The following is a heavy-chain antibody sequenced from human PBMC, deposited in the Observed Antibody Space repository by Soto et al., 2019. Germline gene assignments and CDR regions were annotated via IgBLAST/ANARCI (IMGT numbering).Heavy chain of an antibody. J-gene: IGHJ4*02. V-gene: IGHV1-2*04. CDR1: GYTFTRYA. Sequence: ASVKVSCKASGYTFTRYALHWVRQAPGQGLEWMGWINPNTGDTKYAQKFQDSVTMTWDTSVTTAYLELSRLRSDDTGVYYCTRGLHYDTTGPNFADWGQGTLVTVSS. CDR2: INPNTGDT. CDR3: TRGLHYDTTGPNFAD. D-gene: IGHD1-1*01.